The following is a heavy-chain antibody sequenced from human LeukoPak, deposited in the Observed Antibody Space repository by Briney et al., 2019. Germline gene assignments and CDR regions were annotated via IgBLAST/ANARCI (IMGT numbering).Heavy chain of an antibody. CDR1: GFTFSSYG. D-gene: IGHD3-3*01. V-gene: IGHV3-30*02. CDR2: IRYDGSNK. CDR3: AKDEGDFWSGLDY. Sequence: PGGSLRLSCAASGFTFSSYGMHWVRQAPGKGLEWVAFIRYDGSNKYYADSVKGRFTISRDNSKNTLYLQMNSLRAEDTAVYYCAKDEGDFWSGLDYWGQGTLVTVSS. J-gene: IGHJ4*02.